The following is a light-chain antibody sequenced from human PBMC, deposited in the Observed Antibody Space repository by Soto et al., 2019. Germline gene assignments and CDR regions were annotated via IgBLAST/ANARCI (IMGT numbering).Light chain of an antibody. Sequence: QSALTQPASVSGSPGQSITISCTGTSSDVGGYNYVSRYQQHPGKAPKLMIYDVSNRPSGVSNRFSGSKSGNTASLTISGLQAEDEGDYYCSSYTSSSTYVFGTGTKVTVL. V-gene: IGLV2-14*01. CDR2: DVS. CDR1: SSDVGGYNY. J-gene: IGLJ1*01. CDR3: SSYTSSSTYV.